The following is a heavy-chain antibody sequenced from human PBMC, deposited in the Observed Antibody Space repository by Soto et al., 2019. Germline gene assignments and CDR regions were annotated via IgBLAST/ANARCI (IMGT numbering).Heavy chain of an antibody. J-gene: IGHJ6*02. D-gene: IGHD6-19*01. V-gene: IGHV4-59*11. CDR2: IYYRGST. Sequence: QVQLQESGPGLVKPSETLSLTCSVSGGSLSAHYWTWIGQSPGKALVCIGCIYYRGSTYYNPSLKSRVTISVDTSKSQVSLRLSSVTAADTAVYYCARMRPTGWHDYYFYGMDVWGQGTTVTVSS. CDR3: ARMRPTGWHDYYFYGMDV. CDR1: GGSLSAHY.